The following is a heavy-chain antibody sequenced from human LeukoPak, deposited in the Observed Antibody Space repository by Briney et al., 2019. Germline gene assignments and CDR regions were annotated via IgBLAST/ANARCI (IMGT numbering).Heavy chain of an antibody. J-gene: IGHJ4*02. Sequence: SETLSLTCTVSGGSISSYYWNWIRQPPGKGLEWIGYISYSGSTNYNPSLKSRVTISVYTSKNQFSLKLSSVTAADTALYYCARGKYYCGSGTYYPFDYWGQGTLVTVSS. CDR1: GGSISSYY. CDR3: ARGKYYCGSGTYYPFDY. D-gene: IGHD3-10*01. CDR2: ISYSGST. V-gene: IGHV4-59*01.